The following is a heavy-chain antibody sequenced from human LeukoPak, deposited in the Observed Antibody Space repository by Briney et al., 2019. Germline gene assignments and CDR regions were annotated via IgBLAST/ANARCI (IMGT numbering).Heavy chain of an antibody. V-gene: IGHV4-59*01. J-gene: IGHJ4*02. Sequence: SETLSLACTVSGGSISSYYWSWIRQPPGKGLEWIEYIYYSGSTNYNPSLKSRVTISVDTSKNQFSLKLSSVTAADTAVYYCARVALSGSYFLLFDYWGQGTLVTVSS. D-gene: IGHD1-26*01. CDR1: GGSISSYY. CDR2: IYYSGST. CDR3: ARVALSGSYFLLFDY.